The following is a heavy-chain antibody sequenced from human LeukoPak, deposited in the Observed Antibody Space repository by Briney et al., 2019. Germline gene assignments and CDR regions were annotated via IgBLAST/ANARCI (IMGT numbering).Heavy chain of an antibody. D-gene: IGHD5-18*01. Sequence: GGSLRLSCAASRFTFSDYGMHWVRQAPGKGLEWVALIHYDGSNTFYSDSVKGRFTISRDNSKNTLFLQMNSLRAEDTAVYYCAKDLTDTALVPLYYYYYIDVWGKGTTVTVSS. V-gene: IGHV3-30*02. CDR1: RFTFSDYG. CDR2: IHYDGSNT. CDR3: AKDLTDTALVPLYYYYYIDV. J-gene: IGHJ6*03.